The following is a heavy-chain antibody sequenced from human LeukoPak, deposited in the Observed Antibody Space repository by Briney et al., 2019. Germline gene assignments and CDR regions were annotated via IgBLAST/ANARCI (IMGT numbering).Heavy chain of an antibody. D-gene: IGHD1-26*01. CDR2: ISSSSSYI. CDR3: ARDAEWELFDY. CDR1: GFTFSSYS. V-gene: IGHV3-21*01. Sequence: GGSLRLSCPASGFTFSSYSMNWVRQAPGKGLEWVSSISSSSSYIYYADSVKGRFTIYRDNAKNSLYLKMNSLRGEDTAVYYCARDAEWELFDYWGQGTLVTVSS. J-gene: IGHJ4*02.